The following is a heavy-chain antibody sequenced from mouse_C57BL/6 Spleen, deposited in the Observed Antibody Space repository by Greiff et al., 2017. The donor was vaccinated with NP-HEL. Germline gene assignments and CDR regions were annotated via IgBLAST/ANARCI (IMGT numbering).Heavy chain of an antibody. V-gene: IGHV1-76*01. Sequence: QVQLQQSGAELVRPGASVKLSCKASGYTFTDYYINWVKQRPGQGLEWIARIYPGSGNTYYNEKFKGKATLTAEKSSSTAYMQLSSLTSEDSAVYFCARYYYGAMDYWGQGTSVTVSS. D-gene: IGHD1-1*01. J-gene: IGHJ4*01. CDR2: IYPGSGNT. CDR1: GYTFTDYY. CDR3: ARYYYGAMDY.